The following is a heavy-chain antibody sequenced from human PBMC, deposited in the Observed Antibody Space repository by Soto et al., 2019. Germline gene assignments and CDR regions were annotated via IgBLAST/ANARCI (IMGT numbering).Heavy chain of an antibody. J-gene: IGHJ4*02. CDR1: GFTFSSYW. D-gene: IGHD3-10*01. Sequence: PGGSLRLSCAASGFTFSSYWMSWVRQAPGKGLEWVANIKQDGSEKYYVDSVKGRFTISRDNAKNSLYLQMNSLRAEDTAVYYCARGRDFFITMVRGVGYFDYWGQGTLVTVSS. V-gene: IGHV3-7*01. CDR3: ARGRDFFITMVRGVGYFDY. CDR2: IKQDGSEK.